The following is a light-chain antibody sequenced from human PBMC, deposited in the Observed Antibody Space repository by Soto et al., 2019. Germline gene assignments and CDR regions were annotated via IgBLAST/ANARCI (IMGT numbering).Light chain of an antibody. V-gene: IGKV3-20*01. J-gene: IGKJ4*01. CDR3: QQFSRPPLT. Sequence: MVLTQSPGTLSLSPGERATVSCRASQSIASSYLAWYQQKPVQPPRLLLYRTFNRATGIPARFSASGSGTDFPLTIGRLEPEDFAVYFCQQFSRPPLTFRGPAKVDI. CDR2: RTF. CDR1: QSIASSY.